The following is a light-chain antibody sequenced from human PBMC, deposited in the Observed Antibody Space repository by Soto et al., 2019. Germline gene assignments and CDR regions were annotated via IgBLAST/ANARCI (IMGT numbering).Light chain of an antibody. Sequence: DIQMTQSTSSLSASVGDRVTITCRASQGLSSYLAWYQQKPGKAPKLLIYAASTLQSGVPSSFSGSGSGTEFTLTFSSLQPDDFATYNCQHYASYSEAFGQGTKVDIK. CDR2: AAS. CDR3: QHYASYSEA. CDR1: QGLSSY. J-gene: IGKJ1*01. V-gene: IGKV1-16*01.